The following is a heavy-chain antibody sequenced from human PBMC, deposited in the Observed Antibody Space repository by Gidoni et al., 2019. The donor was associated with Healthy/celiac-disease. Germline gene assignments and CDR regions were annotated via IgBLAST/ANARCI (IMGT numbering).Heavy chain of an antibody. CDR2: ISGSGGRT. CDR3: AKVEVLWWFDP. V-gene: IGHV3-23*01. Sequence: EGQLLEAGGGWVQPGGYLRRHCAAYGYPFSSSAMSWVRQAPGEGLECVSAISGSGGRTYYAVSVKVRFTISRDNSKNTLYLQMNSLRAEDTAVYYCAKVEVLWWFDPWGQGTLVTVSS. J-gene: IGHJ5*02. CDR1: GYPFSSSA. D-gene: IGHD2-21*01.